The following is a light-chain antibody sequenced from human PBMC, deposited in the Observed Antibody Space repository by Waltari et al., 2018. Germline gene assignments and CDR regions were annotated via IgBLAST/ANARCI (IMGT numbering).Light chain of an antibody. CDR3: QQRNYWPLT. CDR2: DAS. Sequence: EIVLTQSPATLSLSPGERATLSCRASQSVSSYLAWYQQKPGQAPRLLIYDASNRATGIPARFSGSGSGTDFTLTISSLEPEDFAVYYCQQRNYWPLTFGGGTKVEMK. CDR1: QSVSSY. J-gene: IGKJ4*01. V-gene: IGKV3-11*01.